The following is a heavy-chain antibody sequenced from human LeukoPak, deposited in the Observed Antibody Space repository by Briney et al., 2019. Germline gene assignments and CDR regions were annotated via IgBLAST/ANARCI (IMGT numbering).Heavy chain of an antibody. Sequence: GLLRLSCAASGFPFSSYAMSWARPAPGKGLEWVSGISGSGGSTWYADSVKGRFTISRDNSKNTLYLQTNSLRAQDTALYYCAKDQAAPVDYFDYWGQGTLVTVSS. CDR3: AKDQAAPVDYFDY. D-gene: IGHD6-13*01. CDR2: ISGSGGST. J-gene: IGHJ4*02. CDR1: GFPFSSYA. V-gene: IGHV3-23*01.